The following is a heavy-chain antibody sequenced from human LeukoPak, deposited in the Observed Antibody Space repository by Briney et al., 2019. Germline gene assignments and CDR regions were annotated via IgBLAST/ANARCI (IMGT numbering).Heavy chain of an antibody. Sequence: SETLSLTCTVSGGSISSYYWSWIRQPPGKGLEWIGYIYYSGSTNYNPSLKSRVTISVDTSKNQFSLELSSVTAADTAVYYCARDKGCSSSSCGFDYWGQGTLVTVSS. D-gene: IGHD2-2*01. CDR2: IYYSGST. V-gene: IGHV4-59*01. CDR1: GGSISSYY. J-gene: IGHJ4*02. CDR3: ARDKGCSSSSCGFDY.